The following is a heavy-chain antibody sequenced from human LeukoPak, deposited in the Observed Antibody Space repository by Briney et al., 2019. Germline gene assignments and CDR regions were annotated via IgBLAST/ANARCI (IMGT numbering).Heavy chain of an antibody. V-gene: IGHV1-46*01. D-gene: IGHD2-2*01. J-gene: IGHJ4*02. CDR1: GYTFTSYY. Sequence: ASVKVSCKASGYTFTSYYMHWVRQAPGQGLEWMGIINPSGGSTSYAQKFQGRVTMTRDTSISTAYMELSRLRSDDTAVYYCARVKWAVYQLLDYWGQGTLVTVSS. CDR3: ARVKWAVYQLLDY. CDR2: INPSGGST.